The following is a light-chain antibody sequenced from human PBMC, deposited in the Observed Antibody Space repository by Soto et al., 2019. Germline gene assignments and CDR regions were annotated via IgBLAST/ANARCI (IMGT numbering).Light chain of an antibody. J-gene: IGKJ1*01. V-gene: IGKV3-11*01. Sequence: EIVLVQSPATLSSFTGDRVTLSCRASQYINTRLAWYQHRPGQAPRLLIYQTSIRAAGIPARFSASGSGTDFTPTISDVQPEDFALYYCHQRQSWPRTFGQGTKVDIK. CDR3: HQRQSWPRT. CDR2: QTS. CDR1: QYINTR.